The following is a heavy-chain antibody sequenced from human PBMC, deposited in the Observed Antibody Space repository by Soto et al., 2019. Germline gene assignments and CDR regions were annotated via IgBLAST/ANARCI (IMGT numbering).Heavy chain of an antibody. V-gene: IGHV4-4*02. CDR2: IHHSGST. J-gene: IGHJ6*04. CDR1: GGSVTISNW. D-gene: IGHD3-10*01. Sequence: QVQLQESGPGLVKPSGTLSLTCAVSGGSVTISNWWSWVRQTPGKGLEWIGQIHHSGSTNYNPSLTSRVTISVDKSKNQFSLEMKSVTAADTAVYYCARGGSYFSRDVWGKGTTVTVSS. CDR3: ARGGSYFSRDV.